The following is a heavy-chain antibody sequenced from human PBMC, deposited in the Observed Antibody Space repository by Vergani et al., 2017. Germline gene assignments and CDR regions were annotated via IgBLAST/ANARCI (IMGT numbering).Heavy chain of an antibody. Sequence: EVQLVESGGVVVQPGGSLSLSCAASGFTFNKYAMSWVRQAPGKGLEWCSAISGSGGITYNADSVKGRFTISRDNSKNTLYLQMNSLRAEDTAVYYCAKDEGGYCGGDCYYGMDVWGQGTTVTVSS. V-gene: IGHV3-23*04. CDR1: GFTFNKYA. D-gene: IGHD2-21*01. CDR3: AKDEGGYCGGDCYYGMDV. J-gene: IGHJ6*02. CDR2: ISGSGGIT.